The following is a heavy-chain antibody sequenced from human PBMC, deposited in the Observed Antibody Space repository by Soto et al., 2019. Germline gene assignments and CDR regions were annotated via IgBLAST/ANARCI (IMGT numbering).Heavy chain of an antibody. CDR1: GVSVNSDNYY. CDR3: ASSSLYGMDV. Sequence: PSETLSLTCTVSGVSVNSDNYYWSWIRQPPGKGLEWIGHIYNTGSTTYNPSLKSRVTISLDTSRNRFSLSLNSVTAADTAVYYCASSSLYGMDVWGQGTTVTVSS. V-gene: IGHV4-61*03. J-gene: IGHJ6*02. CDR2: IYNTGST.